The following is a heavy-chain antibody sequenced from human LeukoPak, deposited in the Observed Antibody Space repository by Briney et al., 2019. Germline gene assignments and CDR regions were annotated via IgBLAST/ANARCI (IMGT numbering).Heavy chain of an antibody. J-gene: IGHJ4*02. CDR1: GFTFSSYS. CDR3: ATIPLAAAGTSYYFDY. Sequence: GSLRLSCAASGFTFSSYSMNWVRQPPGKGLEWIGEINHSGSTNYNPSLKSRVTISVDTSKNQFSLKLSFVTAADTAVYYCATIPLAAAGTSYYFDYWGQGTLVTVSS. V-gene: IGHV4-34*08. CDR2: INHSGST. D-gene: IGHD6-13*01.